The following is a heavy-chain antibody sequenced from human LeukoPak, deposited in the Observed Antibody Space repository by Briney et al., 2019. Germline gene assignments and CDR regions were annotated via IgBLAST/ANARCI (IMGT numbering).Heavy chain of an antibody. CDR2: IYYSGST. CDR1: GGSISSSSYY. D-gene: IGHD3-3*01. Sequence: SETLSLTCTVSGGSISSSSYYWGWIRQPPGKGLEWIGSIYYSGSTYYNPSLKSRVTISVDTSKNQFSLKLSSVTAADTAVYYCARLSFTSLTIFGAPFLDYWGQGTLVTVSS. J-gene: IGHJ4*02. CDR3: ARLSFTSLTIFGAPFLDY. V-gene: IGHV4-39*01.